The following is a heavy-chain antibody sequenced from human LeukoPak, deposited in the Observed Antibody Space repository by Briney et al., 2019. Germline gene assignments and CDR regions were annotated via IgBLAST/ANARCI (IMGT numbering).Heavy chain of an antibody. CDR3: AAGRAFFDY. D-gene: IGHD1-26*01. CDR2: LRYDGSEK. Sequence: GGSLRLSCAASGFTFSSYGMHWVRQSPGKGLEWVAFLRYDGSEKYYADSVKGQFTISRDNSKDTLYLQMNSLRLEDTAVYYCAAGRAFFDYWGQGTLVTVSS. J-gene: IGHJ4*02. CDR1: GFTFSSYG. V-gene: IGHV3-30*02.